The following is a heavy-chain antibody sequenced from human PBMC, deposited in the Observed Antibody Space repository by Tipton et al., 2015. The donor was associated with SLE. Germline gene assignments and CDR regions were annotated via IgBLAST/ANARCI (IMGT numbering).Heavy chain of an antibody. CDR1: GGSFSGYY. CDR3: ARVRTRDTSDVPVYFFDY. V-gene: IGHV4-34*01. D-gene: IGHD3-22*01. Sequence: TLSLTCAISGGSFSGYYWTWIRQPPGKGLEWIGEITQSETTTYNPSPKSRVTISVDTSTNQFSLTLSSVTAADTAVYYCARVRTRDTSDVPVYFFDYWGQGTLVTVSS. CDR2: ITQSETT. J-gene: IGHJ4*02.